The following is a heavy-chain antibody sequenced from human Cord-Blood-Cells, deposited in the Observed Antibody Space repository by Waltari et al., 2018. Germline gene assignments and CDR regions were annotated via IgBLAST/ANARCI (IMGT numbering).Heavy chain of an antibody. D-gene: IGHD3-16*01. J-gene: IGHJ4*02. V-gene: IGHV3-30*18. CDR1: GFTFSSYG. Sequence: QVQLVESGGGVVQPGRSLRLSCSASGFTFSSYGMHWVRQAPGTGLEWVAVISYDGSNKYYADSVKGRFTISRDNSKNTLYLQMNSLRDEDTAVYYCAQGWGDYWGQGTLVTVCS. CDR3: AQGWGDY. CDR2: ISYDGSNK.